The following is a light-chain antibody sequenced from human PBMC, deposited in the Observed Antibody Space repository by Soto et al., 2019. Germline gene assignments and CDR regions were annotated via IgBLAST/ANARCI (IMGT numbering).Light chain of an antibody. CDR3: QQYNSYWT. Sequence: DIQMTQSPSSLSASVGYRVTITLPASQSISSWLACYQQKPGKATXLLIYXASSLESGVPSRFSGSGSGTEFTITISSLQPDDFATYYCQQYNSYWTFGQGTKVDIK. CDR2: XAS. CDR1: QSISSW. V-gene: IGKV1-5*03. J-gene: IGKJ1*01.